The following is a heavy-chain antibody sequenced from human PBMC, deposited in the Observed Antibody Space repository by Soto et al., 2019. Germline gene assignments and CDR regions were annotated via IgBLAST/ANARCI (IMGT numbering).Heavy chain of an antibody. J-gene: IGHJ4*02. D-gene: IGHD6-19*01. CDR2: INAGNGNT. CDR1: GYTFTSYA. V-gene: IGHV1-3*01. Sequence: SVKVSCKASGYTFTSYAMHWVRQAPGQRLEWMGWINAGNGNTKYSQKFQGRVTITGDTSASTAYMELSSLRSEDTAVYYCARAVAVAADFDYWGQGTLVTVSS. CDR3: ARAVAVAADFDY.